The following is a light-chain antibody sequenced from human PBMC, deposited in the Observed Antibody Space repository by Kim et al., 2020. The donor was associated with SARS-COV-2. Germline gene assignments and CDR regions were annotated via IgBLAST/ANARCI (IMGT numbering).Light chain of an antibody. CDR3: AAWDDSLNGPV. CDR1: SSNIGSNT. CDR2: SNN. Sequence: GQRVTIPCSVDSSNIGSNTVNWYQQLPGTAPKLLIYSNNQRPSGVPDRFSGSKSGTSASLAISGLQSEDEADYYCAAWDDSLNGPVFGGGTQLTVL. V-gene: IGLV1-44*01. J-gene: IGLJ3*02.